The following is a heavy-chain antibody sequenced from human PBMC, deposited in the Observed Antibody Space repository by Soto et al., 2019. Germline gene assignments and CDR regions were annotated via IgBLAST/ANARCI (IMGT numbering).Heavy chain of an antibody. V-gene: IGHV1-69*01. Sequence: QVQLEQSGAEVKKPGSSVKVSCKSSGGTFSSDRISWVRQAPGQGLEWMGGIMPIFATPKYAQKFQGRVTISADESTSTAYMELRSLTSDDTAVYYCAREVSSSRFDSWGQGTLVTVSS. D-gene: IGHD2-2*01. CDR3: AREVSSSRFDS. CDR1: GGTFSSDR. J-gene: IGHJ4*02. CDR2: IMPIFATP.